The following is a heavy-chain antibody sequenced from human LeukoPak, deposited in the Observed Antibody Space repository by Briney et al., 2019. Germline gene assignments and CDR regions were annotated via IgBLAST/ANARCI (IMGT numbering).Heavy chain of an antibody. D-gene: IGHD2-15*01. Sequence: GGSLRLSCAASGFTFSSYWMSWVRQAPGKGLEWVANIKQDGSEKYYVDSVKGRFTISRDDSKNTLYLQLNSLRAEDTALYYCAKALFTATYYFDFWGQGTLVTVSS. CDR2: IKQDGSEK. CDR3: AKALFTATYYFDF. V-gene: IGHV3-7*03. CDR1: GFTFSSYW. J-gene: IGHJ4*02.